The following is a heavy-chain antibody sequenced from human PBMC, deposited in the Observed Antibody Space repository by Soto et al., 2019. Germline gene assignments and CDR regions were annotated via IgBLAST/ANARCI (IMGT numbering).Heavy chain of an antibody. CDR2: TYYRSKWYS. CDR1: GDSVSSNSAA. V-gene: IGHV6-1*01. CDR3: ARVAVAGLYYYYYYGMDV. J-gene: IGHJ6*02. D-gene: IGHD6-19*01. Sequence: PSQTLSLTCAISGDSVSSNSAAWNWIRLSPSRGLEWLGRTYYRSKWYSVYAPSVKSRITINPDTSKNQFSLQLNSVTPEDTAVYYCARVAVAGLYYYYYYGMDVWGQGTTVTVSS.